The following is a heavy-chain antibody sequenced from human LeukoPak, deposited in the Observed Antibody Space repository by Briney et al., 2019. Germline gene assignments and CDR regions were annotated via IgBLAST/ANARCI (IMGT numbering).Heavy chain of an antibody. V-gene: IGHV4-34*01. Sequence: SETLSLTCAVYGGSFSGYYWSWVRQPPGKGLEWVGAINDSGSTNYNPSSMGGVTISVDTSKTQFSLKLSSVTGADTSVYYCARHLRQNYDTLTGYYHGVWFAPWGQGTLVTVSS. CDR3: ARHLRQNYDTLTGYYHGVWFAP. D-gene: IGHD3-9*01. CDR2: INDSGST. J-gene: IGHJ5*02. CDR1: GGSFSGYY.